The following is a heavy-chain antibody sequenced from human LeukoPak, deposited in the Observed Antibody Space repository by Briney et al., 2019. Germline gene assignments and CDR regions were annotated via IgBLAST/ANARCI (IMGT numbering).Heavy chain of an antibody. Sequence: ASVNLSCKTSGYTFTTYAISWVRQAPGQGLEWMGWINPNSGGTSSAQKFQGRVTMTRDTSISTAYMELSRLRSDDTAVYYCARGESLGYSSGSDAFDIWGQGTMVTVSS. V-gene: IGHV1-2*02. J-gene: IGHJ3*02. CDR3: ARGESLGYSSGSDAFDI. CDR2: INPNSGGT. D-gene: IGHD6-25*01. CDR1: GYTFTTYA.